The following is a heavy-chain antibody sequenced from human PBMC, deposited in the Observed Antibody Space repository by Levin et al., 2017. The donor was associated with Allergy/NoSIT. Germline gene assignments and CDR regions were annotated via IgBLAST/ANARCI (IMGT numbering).Heavy chain of an antibody. J-gene: IGHJ4*02. V-gene: IGHV3-23*01. CDR1: GFTFSTNA. D-gene: IGHD5-18*01. Sequence: LSLTCAASGFTFSTNAMTWVRQAPGKGLEWVSTIGGSGITTYYADSVKGRFTISRDNSKNTLYLQMNSLRVDDTAVYYCTRDQVTDWGQGTLVTVSS. CDR3: TRDQVTD. CDR2: IGGSGITT.